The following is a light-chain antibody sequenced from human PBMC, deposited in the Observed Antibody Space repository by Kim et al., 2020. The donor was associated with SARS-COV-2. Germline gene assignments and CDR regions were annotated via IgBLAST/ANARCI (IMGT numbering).Light chain of an antibody. V-gene: IGKV1-39*01. CDR3: QQGLETPLT. Sequence: SAAVGDRITITCRTSQSINNDLNWYQQKPGKAPQLLIYAASTLQSGVPSRFSGSGSGTDFTLTISKLQPEDFATYFCQQGLETPLTFGGGTKLEI. CDR1: QSINND. CDR2: AAS. J-gene: IGKJ4*01.